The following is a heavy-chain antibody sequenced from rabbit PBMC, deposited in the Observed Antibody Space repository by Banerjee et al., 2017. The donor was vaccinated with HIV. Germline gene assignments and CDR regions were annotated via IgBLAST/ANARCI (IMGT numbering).Heavy chain of an antibody. CDR2: IYAGSSGST. CDR1: GFTISSSYH. Sequence: QSLEESGGGLVQPEGSLALTCKASGFTISSSYHMCWVRQAPGKGLEWIACIYAGSSGSTYYASWAKGRFTISKTSSTTVTLQMTSLTAADTATYFCARDRYSGGYDLWGPGTLVTVS. D-gene: IGHD6-1*01. CDR3: ARDRYSGGYDL. V-gene: IGHV1S40*01. J-gene: IGHJ4*01.